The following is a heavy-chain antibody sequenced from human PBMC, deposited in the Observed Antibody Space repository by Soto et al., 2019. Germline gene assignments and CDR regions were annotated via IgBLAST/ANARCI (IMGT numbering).Heavy chain of an antibody. CDR3: ARGGIPPSGYGIAYAMDV. Sequence: KTSETLSLTCTVSGVSISGSRYYWGWIRQPPGRGLEWIGNIYYSGSTYYTPALKSRVTLPVDTSKNQFSLNLNSVTAADTAVYYCARGGIPPSGYGIAYAMDVWGQGTTVTVSS. CDR2: IYYSGST. V-gene: IGHV4-39*01. J-gene: IGHJ6*02. D-gene: IGHD1-26*01. CDR1: GVSISGSRYY.